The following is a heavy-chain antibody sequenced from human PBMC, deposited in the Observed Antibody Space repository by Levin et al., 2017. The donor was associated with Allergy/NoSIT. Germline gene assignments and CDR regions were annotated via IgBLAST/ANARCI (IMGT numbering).Heavy chain of an antibody. CDR1: GFTFRYYA. CDR2: FSGSGGST. V-gene: IGHV3-23*01. Sequence: ETLSLTCAASGFTFRYYAMSWVRQAPGKGLEWVSAFSGSGGSTYSADSMKGRFTISRDNSKNTLYLEMNSLRVEDTAVYYCAKDLRDRSRGSFGDWGQGTLVTVSS. CDR3: AKDLRDRSRGSFGD. J-gene: IGHJ4*02. D-gene: IGHD1-26*01.